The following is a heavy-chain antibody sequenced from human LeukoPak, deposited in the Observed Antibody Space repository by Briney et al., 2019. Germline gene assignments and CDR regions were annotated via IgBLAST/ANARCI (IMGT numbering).Heavy chain of an antibody. Sequence: ASVKVSCKVSGYTLTELSMHWVRQAPGKGLEWMGGFDPEDGETIYAQKFQGRVTMTEDTSTDTAYMELSSLRSEDTAVYYCARGDMIVYYFDYWGQGTLVTVSS. J-gene: IGHJ4*02. CDR2: FDPEDGET. D-gene: IGHD3-22*01. CDR3: ARGDMIVYYFDY. CDR1: GYTLTELS. V-gene: IGHV1-24*01.